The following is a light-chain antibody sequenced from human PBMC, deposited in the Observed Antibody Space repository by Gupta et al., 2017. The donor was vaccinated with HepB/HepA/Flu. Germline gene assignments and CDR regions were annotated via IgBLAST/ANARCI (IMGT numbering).Light chain of an antibody. CDR3: QSYDSSLSVYV. CDR1: SSNIGAGYD. V-gene: IGLV1-40*01. CDR2: GNS. Sequence: QSVLTQPPSVSGAPGQRVTISCTGSSSNIGAGYDVHWYQQLPGTAPKLLIYGNSNRPSGVPDRFSGSKSGTSASLAINGLQAEDEADYSCQSYDSSLSVYVFGTGTKVTVL. J-gene: IGLJ1*01.